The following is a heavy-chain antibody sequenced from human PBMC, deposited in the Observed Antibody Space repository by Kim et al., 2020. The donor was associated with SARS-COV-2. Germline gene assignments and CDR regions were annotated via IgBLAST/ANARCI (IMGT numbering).Heavy chain of an antibody. J-gene: IGHJ4*02. CDR3: ARDLRIFGVVIIPVALDY. V-gene: IGHV3-7*01. CDR1: GFTFSSYW. D-gene: IGHD3-3*01. CDR2: IKQDGSEK. Sequence: GGSLRLSCAASGFTFSSYWMSWVRQAPGKGLEWVANIKQDGSEKYYVDSVKGRFTISRDNAKNSLYLQMNSLRAEDTAVYYCARDLRIFGVVIIPVALDYWGQGTLVTVSS.